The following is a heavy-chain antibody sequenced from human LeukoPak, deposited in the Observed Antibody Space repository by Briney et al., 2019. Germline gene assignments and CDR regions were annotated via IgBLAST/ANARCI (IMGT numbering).Heavy chain of an antibody. CDR2: ISSSSSYV. V-gene: IGHV3-21*01. CDR1: GFTFSSYS. CDR3: ARDFGGEDDAFDI. D-gene: IGHD3-10*01. Sequence: GGSLRLSCAASGFTFSSYSMNWVRQAPGKGLEWVSSISSSSSYVYYADSVKGRFTISRDNAKNSLYLQMNSLRDEDTAVYYCARDFGGEDDAFDIWGQGTMVTVSS. J-gene: IGHJ3*02.